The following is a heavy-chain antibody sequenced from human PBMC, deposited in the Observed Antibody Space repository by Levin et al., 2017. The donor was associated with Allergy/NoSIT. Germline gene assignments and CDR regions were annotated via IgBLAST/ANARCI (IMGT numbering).Heavy chain of an antibody. CDR1: GFTFNNFW. J-gene: IGHJ3*01. Sequence: LSLTCAASGFTFNNFWMSWVRQAPGKGLEWVANIKEDGSEKYYVDSVKGRFTISRDSANNSLYLQMNSLRAEDTAVYYCARDRNYDGSGSYYRVAFDVWGQGTMVTVSS. D-gene: IGHD3-10*01. CDR3: ARDRNYDGSGSYYRVAFDV. V-gene: IGHV3-7*04. CDR2: IKEDGSEK.